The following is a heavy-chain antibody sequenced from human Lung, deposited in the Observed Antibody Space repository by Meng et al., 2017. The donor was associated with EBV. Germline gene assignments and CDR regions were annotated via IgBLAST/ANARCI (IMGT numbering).Heavy chain of an antibody. D-gene: IGHD5-24*01. J-gene: IGHJ4*02. CDR3: ARDSPLDGYSLLDY. CDR1: GYPFTSYA. V-gene: IGHV7-4-1*02. CDR2: IDPNTGNP. Sequence: QGQLVQCGSEVKQPGAPVKVPCRPSGYPFTSYAINWVRQAPGQGPDWMGWIDPNTGNPTYDQGFTGRFVFSLDTSVSTAYLQINSLRADDTAVYYCARDSPLDGYSLLDYWGQGTLVTVSS.